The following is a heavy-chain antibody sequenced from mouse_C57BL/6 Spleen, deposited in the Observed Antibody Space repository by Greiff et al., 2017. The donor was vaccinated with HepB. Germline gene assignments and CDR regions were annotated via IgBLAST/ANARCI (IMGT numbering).Heavy chain of an antibody. CDR2: IYPGDGDT. CDR1: GYAFSSSW. CDR3: SNYSCITWFSY. Sequence: VKLMESGPELVKPGASVKISCKASGYAFSSSWMNWVKQRPGKGLEWIGRIYPGDGDTNYNGKFKGKATLTAEQTSTTAYMQLSSLTSEGSAVYFCSNYSCITWFSYCGQGTLVTVSS. D-gene: IGHD1-1*01. J-gene: IGHJ3*01. V-gene: IGHV1-82*01.